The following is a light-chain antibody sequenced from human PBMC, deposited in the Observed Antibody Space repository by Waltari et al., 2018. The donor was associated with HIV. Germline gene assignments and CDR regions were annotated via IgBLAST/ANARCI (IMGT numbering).Light chain of an antibody. J-gene: IGLJ2*01. CDR2: EVS. Sequence: QSALTQPASVSGSPGQSITISCTGTSSDVGGYNLVSWYQQPPGKAPKLMICEVSKRPSGVSNRFSGSKSGNTASLTISGLQAEDESDYYCCAYAGSTTYVIFGGGTKLTVL. CDR3: CAYAGSTTYVI. V-gene: IGLV2-23*02. CDR1: SSDVGGYNL.